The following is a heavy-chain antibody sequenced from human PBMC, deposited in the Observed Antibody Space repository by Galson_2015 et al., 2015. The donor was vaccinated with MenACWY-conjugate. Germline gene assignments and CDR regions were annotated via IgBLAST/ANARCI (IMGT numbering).Heavy chain of an antibody. J-gene: IGHJ5*02. CDR3: ARESIAARRIWFDP. CDR2: IYYSGST. Sequence: LSLPCTASGGFASSDSSYCSCLRPPAGGGVECFGNIYYSGSTNYNPSLKSRVTISVDTSKTQFSLKLSSVTAADTALYYCARESIAARRIWFDPWGQGTLVTVSS. V-gene: IGHV4-61*01. D-gene: IGHD6-6*01. CDR1: GGFASSDSSY.